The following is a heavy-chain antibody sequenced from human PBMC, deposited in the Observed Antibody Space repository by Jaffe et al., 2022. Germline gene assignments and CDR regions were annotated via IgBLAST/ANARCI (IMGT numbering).Heavy chain of an antibody. J-gene: IGHJ2*01. CDR1: GYSISSGYY. D-gene: IGHD5-18*01. CDR3: ARLEGETHVDTAMVTNWYFDL. V-gene: IGHV4-38-2*01. Sequence: QVQLQESGPGLVKPSETLSLTCAVSGYSISSGYYWGWIRQPPGKGLEWIGSIYHSGSTYYNPSLKSRVTISVDTSKNQFSLKLSSVTAADTAVYYCARLEGETHVDTAMVTNWYFDLWGRGTLVTVSS. CDR2: IYHSGST.